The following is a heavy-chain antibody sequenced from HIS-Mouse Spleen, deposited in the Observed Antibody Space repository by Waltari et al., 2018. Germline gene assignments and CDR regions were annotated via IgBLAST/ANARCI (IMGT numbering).Heavy chain of an antibody. V-gene: IGHV4-39*07. D-gene: IGHD6-13*01. Sequence: QLQLQESGSGLVKPSETLSLTCTVSGGSIRSSSSYWGLIPQPPRKGLEWIGSIYYSGSTYYNPSLKSRVTISVDTSKNQFSLKLSSVTAADTAVYYCAREIPYSSSWYDWYFDLWGRGTLVTVSS. CDR1: GGSIRSSSSY. CDR2: IYYSGST. J-gene: IGHJ2*01. CDR3: AREIPYSSSWYDWYFDL.